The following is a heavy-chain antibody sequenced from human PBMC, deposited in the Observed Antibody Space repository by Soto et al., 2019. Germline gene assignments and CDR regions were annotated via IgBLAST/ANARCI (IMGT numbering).Heavy chain of an antibody. D-gene: IGHD1-7*01. CDR3: AKDMLPELNEPFDY. Sequence: GGSLRLSCAASGFTFDDYAMHWVRQAPGKGLEWVSGISWNSGSIGYADSVKGRFTISRDNAKNSLYLQMNSLRAEDTALYYCAKDMLPELNEPFDYWGQGTLVTVSS. J-gene: IGHJ4*02. CDR2: ISWNSGSI. CDR1: GFTFDDYA. V-gene: IGHV3-9*01.